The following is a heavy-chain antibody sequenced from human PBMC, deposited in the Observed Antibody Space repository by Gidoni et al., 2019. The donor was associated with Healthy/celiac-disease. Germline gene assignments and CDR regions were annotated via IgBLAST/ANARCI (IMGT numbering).Heavy chain of an antibody. CDR1: GFTFSSYW. D-gene: IGHD2-15*01. J-gene: IGHJ4*02. V-gene: IGHV3-7*01. CDR2: IKQDGSEK. Sequence: EVQLVESGGGLVQPGRSLTLSCAASGFTFSSYWMSWVRQAPGKGLEWMANIKQDGSEKYYVDSVKGRFTISRDNAKNSLYLQMNSLRAEDTAVYYCAIAGGSEGYWGQGTLVTVSS. CDR3: AIAGGSEGY.